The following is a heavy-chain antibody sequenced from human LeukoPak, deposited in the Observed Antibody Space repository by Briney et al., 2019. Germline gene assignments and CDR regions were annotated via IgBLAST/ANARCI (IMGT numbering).Heavy chain of an antibody. CDR2: ISSSSSYI. J-gene: IGHJ6*01. D-gene: IGHD2-15*01. CDR3: ARGSEGYCSGGGCYYGMDV. V-gene: IGHV3-21*01. CDR1: GFTFSSYT. Sequence: GGSLRLSCAASGFTFSSYTMNWVRQAPGKGLEWVSYISSSSSYIYYADSVKGRFTISRNNAENSLYLQMNSLRAEDTAVYYCARGSEGYCSGGGCYYGMDVWGQGTTVTVSS.